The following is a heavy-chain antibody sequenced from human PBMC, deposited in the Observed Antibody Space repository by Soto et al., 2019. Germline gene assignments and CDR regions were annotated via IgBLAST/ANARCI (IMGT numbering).Heavy chain of an antibody. CDR1: GYTLSAYY. D-gene: IGHD2-15*01. CDR3: ARHGSAVVAAATGAWFDP. V-gene: IGHV1-2*02. Sequence: QVQLVQSGAEVRKPGASVKVPCKASGYTLSAYYMHWVRQAPGQGLEWMGWINPNSGVTKYAQKFQGRVTMTSDLSISTAYMELSSLRSDDTAVYYCARHGSAVVAAATGAWFDPWGQGTLVTVSS. J-gene: IGHJ5*02. CDR2: INPNSGVT.